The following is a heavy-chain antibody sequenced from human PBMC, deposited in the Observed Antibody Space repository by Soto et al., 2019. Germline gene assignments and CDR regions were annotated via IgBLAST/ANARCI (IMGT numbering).Heavy chain of an antibody. Sequence: ETLSLTCTVSGGSISSYYWSWIRQPPGKGLEWIGYIYYSGSTNYNPSLKSRVTISVDTSKNQFSLKLSSVTAADTAVYYCARACSGGSCYGYNWFDPWGQGTLVTVSS. CDR1: GGSISSYY. CDR3: ARACSGGSCYGYNWFDP. V-gene: IGHV4-59*01. D-gene: IGHD2-15*01. J-gene: IGHJ5*02. CDR2: IYYSGST.